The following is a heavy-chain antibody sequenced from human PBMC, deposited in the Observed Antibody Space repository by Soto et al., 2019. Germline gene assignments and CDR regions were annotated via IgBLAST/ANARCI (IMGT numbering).Heavy chain of an antibody. J-gene: IGHJ4*02. CDR1: GFTFSSYG. CDR3: ARELPSGWYLDDLHTAFDY. Sequence: QVQLVESGGGVVQPGRSLRLSCAASGFTFSSYGMHWVRQAPGKGLEWVAVIWYDGSNKYYADSVKGRFTISRDNSKNTLYLQMNSLRAEDTAVYYCARELPSGWYLDDLHTAFDYWGQGTLVTVSS. V-gene: IGHV3-33*01. D-gene: IGHD6-19*01. CDR2: IWYDGSNK.